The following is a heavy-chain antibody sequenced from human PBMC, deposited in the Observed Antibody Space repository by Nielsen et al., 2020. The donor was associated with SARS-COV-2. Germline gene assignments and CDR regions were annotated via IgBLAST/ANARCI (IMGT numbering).Heavy chain of an antibody. J-gene: IGHJ4*02. CDR2: INHSGST. CDR1: GGSFSGYY. V-gene: IGHV4-34*01. CDR3: ARGRSHPYSSGWYLRSRYFDY. Sequence: SETLSLTCAVYGGSFSGYYWSWIRQPPGKGLEWIGEINHSGSTNYNPSLKSRVTISVDTSKNQFSLKLSSVTAADTAVYYCARGRSHPYSSGWYLRSRYFDYWGQGTLVTVSS. D-gene: IGHD6-19*01.